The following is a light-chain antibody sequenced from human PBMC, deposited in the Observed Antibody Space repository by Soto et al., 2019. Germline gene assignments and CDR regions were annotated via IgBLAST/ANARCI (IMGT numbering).Light chain of an antibody. CDR2: AAS. Sequence: DIQMTQSPSSLSASVGDRVTITCRASQSISSYLNWYQQKPGKAPKLLIYAASSLQSGVPSTFSGSGSGTDFTLTISRLQPEDFATYYCQQSYRTPYTFGQRTKLEIK. V-gene: IGKV1-39*01. CDR1: QSISSY. J-gene: IGKJ2*01. CDR3: QQSYRTPYT.